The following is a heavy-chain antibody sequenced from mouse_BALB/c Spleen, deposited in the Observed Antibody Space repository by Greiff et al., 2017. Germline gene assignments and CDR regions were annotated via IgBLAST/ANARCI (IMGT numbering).Heavy chain of an antibody. Sequence: EVQLQESGGGLVKPGGSLKLSCAASGFTFSSYAMSWVRQSPEKRLEWVAEISSGGSYTYYPDTVTGRFTISRDNAKNTLYLEMSSLRSEDTAMYYCARGAGNYVYAMDYWGQGTSVTVSS. D-gene: IGHD2-1*01. CDR2: ISSGGSYT. CDR1: GFTFSSYA. V-gene: IGHV5-9-4*01. CDR3: ARGAGNYVYAMDY. J-gene: IGHJ4*01.